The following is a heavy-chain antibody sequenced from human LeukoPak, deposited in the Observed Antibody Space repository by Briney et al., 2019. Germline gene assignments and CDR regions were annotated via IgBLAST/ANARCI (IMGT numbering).Heavy chain of an antibody. CDR3: ARRGDGYNLNFDY. CDR1: GYTSTSSL. D-gene: IGHD5-24*01. J-gene: IGHJ4*02. Sequence: GESRHSSCMCTGYTSTSSLIGWVRQMPGKGLEWMGIIYPGASDTRYSPSFQSQVSKSADKSTSTAYRQWSSLKASDTAMHCCARRGDGYNLNFDYWGEGTLVTVSS. V-gene: IGHV5-51*01. CDR2: IYPGASDT.